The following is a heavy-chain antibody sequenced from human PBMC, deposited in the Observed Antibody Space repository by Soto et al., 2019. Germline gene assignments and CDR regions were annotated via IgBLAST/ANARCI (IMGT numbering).Heavy chain of an antibody. J-gene: IGHJ4*02. CDR1: GGSFSGYY. V-gene: IGHV4-34*01. CDR2: INHSGST. D-gene: IGHD2-15*01. CDR3: ARGYCSGGSCYYFDY. Sequence: QVQLQQWGAGLLKPSETLSLTCAVYGGSFSGYYWSWIRQPPGKGLGWIGEINHSGSTNYNPSLKSRVTISVDTSKNQCSLKLSSVTAADTAVYYCARGYCSGGSCYYFDYCGQGTLVIVST.